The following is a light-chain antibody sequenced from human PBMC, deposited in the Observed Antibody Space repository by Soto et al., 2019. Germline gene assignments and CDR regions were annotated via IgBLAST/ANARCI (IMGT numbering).Light chain of an antibody. Sequence: EIQITQSTSPLSASVGDRDTIPCRASQSISSGFAWYQQKPWKAPKLLSYKASRLEGGGPARFSGSGSGTEFTLTICSLQPDDFATYYCQQYNSYWTFGQGTKVDIK. CDR1: QSISSG. CDR3: QQYNSYWT. J-gene: IGKJ1*01. CDR2: KAS. V-gene: IGKV1-5*03.